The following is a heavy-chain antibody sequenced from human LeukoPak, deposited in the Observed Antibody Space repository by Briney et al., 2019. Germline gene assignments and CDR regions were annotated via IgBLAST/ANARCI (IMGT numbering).Heavy chain of an antibody. D-gene: IGHD4-17*01. CDR3: ARPLLAYLGYGDHSWFDP. CDR2: INPNSGGT. V-gene: IGHV1-2*06. J-gene: IGHJ5*02. Sequence: ASAKVSCKASGYTFTGYYMHWVRQAPGQGLEWMGRINPNSGGTNYAQKFQGRVTMTRDTSISTAYMELSRLRSDDTAVYYCARPLLAYLGYGDHSWFDPWGQGTLVTVSS. CDR1: GYTFTGYY.